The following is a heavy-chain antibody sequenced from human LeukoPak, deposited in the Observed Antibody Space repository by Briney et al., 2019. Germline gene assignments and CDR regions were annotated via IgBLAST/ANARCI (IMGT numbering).Heavy chain of an antibody. V-gene: IGHV3-74*01. D-gene: IGHD5-12*01. CDR1: GFTLSNFW. CDR3: ARDNGVATIGVGESFGLFAP. CDR2: INNDGIGT. Sequence: GGSLRLSCAASGFTLSNFWMQWVRQAPGKGLVWVSRINNDGIGTTYADSVKGRFTISRDNSKNTLYLQMNSLRAEDTAVYYCARDNGVATIGVGESFGLFAPWGQGALVTVSS. J-gene: IGHJ5*02.